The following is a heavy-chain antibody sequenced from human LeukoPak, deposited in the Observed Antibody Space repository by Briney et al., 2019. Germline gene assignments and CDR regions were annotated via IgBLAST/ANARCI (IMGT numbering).Heavy chain of an antibody. CDR2: INGDGDT. J-gene: IGHJ4*02. CDR3: AKGPSDGF. D-gene: IGHD5-24*01. CDR1: GFTLSRHA. V-gene: IGHV3-23*01. Sequence: GGSLRLSCAASGFTLSRHAMNWVRQAPGKGLEWVSVINGDGDTYYADSVRGRSTISRDNSKNTLFLQMNSLRAEDTAVYYCAKGPSDGFWGQGILVTVSS.